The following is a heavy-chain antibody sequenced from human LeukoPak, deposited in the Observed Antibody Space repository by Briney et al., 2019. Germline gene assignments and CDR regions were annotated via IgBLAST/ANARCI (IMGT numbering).Heavy chain of an antibody. Sequence: ASVKVSCKASGGTFSSYAISWVRQAPGQGLEWMGGITPMFGTAKYAQNFQGRVTITADESTSTAYMELSSLRSEDTAVYYCARDSSEFRSLIPHWGQGTLVTVSS. CDR1: GGTFSSYA. V-gene: IGHV1-69*13. J-gene: IGHJ1*01. CDR2: ITPMFGTA. D-gene: IGHD2-21*01. CDR3: ARDSSEFRSLIPH.